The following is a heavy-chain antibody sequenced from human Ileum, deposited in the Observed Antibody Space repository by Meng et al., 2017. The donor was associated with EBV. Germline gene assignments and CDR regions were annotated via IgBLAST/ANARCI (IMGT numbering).Heavy chain of an antibody. V-gene: IGHV1-2*02. Sequence: KRPAKTVKGTCRASGYTSTVWVMQFMRQAHGQGLEWTGRSYPNRGDTKQTQNSQGSATMTRDTSSSRAYMVLPSLTSDDTAVYYCARDVRVVTNQANWFDPWGQEPWSPSPQ. CDR3: ARDVRVVTNQANWFDP. CDR1: GYTSTVWV. J-gene: IGHJ5*02. D-gene: IGHD2-21*02. CDR2: SYPNRGDT.